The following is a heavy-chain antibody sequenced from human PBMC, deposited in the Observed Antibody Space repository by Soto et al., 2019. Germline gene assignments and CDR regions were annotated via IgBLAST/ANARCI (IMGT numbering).Heavy chain of an antibody. V-gene: IGHV3-23*01. CDR1: GFSFRDFA. CDR3: EGEDTGSGALDY. D-gene: IGHD6-19*01. J-gene: IGHJ4*02. Sequence: EVQLLESGGGVVQPGGSLRLSCVASGFSFRDFAMSWVRQAPGKGLAWVVGISDSGATTYYADSVRGRFTISRDNSRNKVFLQLNYLRAEDTASYYCEGEDTGSGALDYWCQGTLVTVSA. CDR2: ISDSGATT.